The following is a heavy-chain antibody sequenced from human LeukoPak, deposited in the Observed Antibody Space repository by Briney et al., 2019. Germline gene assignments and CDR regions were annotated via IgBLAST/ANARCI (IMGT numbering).Heavy chain of an antibody. CDR3: ARHSPIAAAGTGIDY. J-gene: IGHJ4*02. D-gene: IGHD6-13*01. Sequence: SETLSLTCTVSGGSISSYYWSWIRQPPGKGLEWIGYIYYSGSTNYNPSLKSRVTISTDMSKNQVSLKLSSVTAADTAVYYCARHSPIAAAGTGIDYWGQGTLVTVSS. CDR2: IYYSGST. CDR1: GGSISSYY. V-gene: IGHV4-59*08.